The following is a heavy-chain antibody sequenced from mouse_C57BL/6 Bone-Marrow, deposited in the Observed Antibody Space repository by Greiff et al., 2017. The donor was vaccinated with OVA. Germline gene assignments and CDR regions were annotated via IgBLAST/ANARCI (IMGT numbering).Heavy chain of an antibody. CDR3: ARSGDSFDY. Sequence: VKLQESGPELVKPGASVKISCKASGYSFTSYYIHWVKQRPGQGLEWIGWIYPGSGNTKYNEKFKGKATLTADTSSSTAYMQLSSLTSEDSAVYYCARSGDSFDYWGQGTTLTVSS. J-gene: IGHJ2*01. CDR1: GYSFTSYY. CDR2: IYPGSGNT. D-gene: IGHD3-1*01. V-gene: IGHV1-66*01.